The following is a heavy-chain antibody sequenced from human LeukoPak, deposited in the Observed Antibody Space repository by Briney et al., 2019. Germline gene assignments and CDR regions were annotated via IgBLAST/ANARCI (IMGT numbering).Heavy chain of an antibody. Sequence: PSETLSLTCTASGGTISSYYWSWIRQPPGKGLEWIGYIYYSGSTNYNPSLKSRVTITVDTSKNQFYLKLSPVTAADRAVYYCARVSSSSWPETIRYYYYGMDVWGKGTTVTVSS. CDR1: GGTISSYY. J-gene: IGHJ6*04. CDR2: IYYSGST. D-gene: IGHD6-13*01. V-gene: IGHV4-59*01. CDR3: ARVSSSSWPETIRYYYYGMDV.